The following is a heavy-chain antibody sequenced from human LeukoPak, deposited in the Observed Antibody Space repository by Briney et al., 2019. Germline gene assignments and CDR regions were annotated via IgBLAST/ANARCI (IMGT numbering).Heavy chain of an antibody. CDR1: GFTFSNYA. D-gene: IGHD3-9*01. CDR3: AKWGDYDVLTGYYVSDY. Sequence: GGSLRLSCAASGFTFSNYAMSWVRQAPGEGLEWVSAITGGGSGIYYADSMKSRFTISRDNSKNTLYLQINSLRAEDTAVYYCAKWGDYDVLTGYYVSDYWGQGTLVTVSS. V-gene: IGHV3-23*01. CDR2: ITGGGSGI. J-gene: IGHJ4*02.